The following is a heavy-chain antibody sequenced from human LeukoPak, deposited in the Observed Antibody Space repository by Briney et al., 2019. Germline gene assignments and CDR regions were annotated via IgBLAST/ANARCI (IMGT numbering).Heavy chain of an antibody. Sequence: SETLSLTCAVYGGSFSGYYWSWIRQPPGKGLEWIGEINRSGSTNYNPSLKSRVTISVDTSKNQFSLKLSSVTAADTAVYYCARRPLVYYGSGSYYNSMFDYWGQGTLVTVSS. D-gene: IGHD3-10*01. CDR1: GGSFSGYY. CDR2: INRSGST. CDR3: ARRPLVYYGSGSYYNSMFDY. J-gene: IGHJ4*02. V-gene: IGHV4-34*01.